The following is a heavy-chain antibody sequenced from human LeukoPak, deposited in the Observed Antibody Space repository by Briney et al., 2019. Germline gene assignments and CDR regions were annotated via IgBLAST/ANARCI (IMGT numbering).Heavy chain of an antibody. D-gene: IGHD6-19*01. J-gene: IGHJ4*02. Sequence: GGSLRLSCAASGFTFSSYAMSWVRQAPGKGLEWVSAISGDSDTTYYAGSVKGRFTIFRDTSKNVLYLQVNSLRAEDTAVYYCAKMNYGVAGKPYLDYWGQGTLVTVSS. CDR2: ISGDSDTT. CDR1: GFTFSSYA. CDR3: AKMNYGVAGKPYLDY. V-gene: IGHV3-23*01.